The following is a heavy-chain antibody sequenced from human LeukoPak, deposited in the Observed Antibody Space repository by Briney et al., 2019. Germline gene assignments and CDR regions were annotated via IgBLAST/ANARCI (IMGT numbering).Heavy chain of an antibody. CDR3: ARGLMYSSSVLDY. CDR1: GFAFSSYW. J-gene: IGHJ4*02. V-gene: IGHV3-74*01. CDR2: INNAGSST. Sequence: GGSLRLSCAASGFAFSSYWMFWVRQVPGKGLVWVSHINNAGSSTGYADSVKGRFTISRDNAKNTLYLQMNSLRAEDTAVYYCARGLMYSSSVLDYWGQGTLVTVSS. D-gene: IGHD6-6*01.